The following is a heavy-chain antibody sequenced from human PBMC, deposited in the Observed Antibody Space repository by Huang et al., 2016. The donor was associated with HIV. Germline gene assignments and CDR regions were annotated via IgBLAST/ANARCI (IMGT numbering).Heavy chain of an antibody. CDR3: ARGFSSWPNSDY. CDR1: GYTFTNYA. J-gene: IGHJ4*02. D-gene: IGHD6-13*01. V-gene: IGHV7-4-1*02. Sequence: QVQLVPSGSELNKPGASVKVSCKASGYTFTNYAMNWVRKAPGQGLEWMGWYNTGRFVVSLDTSVSTAYLQISSLEAEDTAMYYCARGFSSWPNSDYWGQGTLVTVSS. CDR2: YN.